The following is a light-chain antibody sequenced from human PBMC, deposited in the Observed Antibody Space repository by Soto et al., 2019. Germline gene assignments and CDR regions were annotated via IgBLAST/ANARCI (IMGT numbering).Light chain of an antibody. V-gene: IGKV1-39*01. J-gene: IGKJ1*01. Sequence: DIQMTQSPSSLSASVGDRVTITCRASQSISSYLNWYQQKPGKAPKLLIYAASSLQSGVPSRFRGSGSGTDFTLTISSRQPEDFATYYCQQSYSTPRTFGQGTKVEIK. CDR1: QSISSY. CDR2: AAS. CDR3: QQSYSTPRT.